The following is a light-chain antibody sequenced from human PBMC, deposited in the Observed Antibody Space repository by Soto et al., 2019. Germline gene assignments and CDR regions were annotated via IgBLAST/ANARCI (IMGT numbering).Light chain of an antibody. V-gene: IGKV1-39*01. CDR2: AAS. CDR1: QSISNS. J-gene: IGKJ2*01. Sequence: DFQMTQSPSSLSASVGDRVTITCRASQSISNSLNWYQQKPGKAPDLLIYAASNLQSGVPSRFTGSGSGTDFTLTISSLQPEDFTTYYCQQSYSSPQMYTFGQGTKLEIK. CDR3: QQSYSSPQMYT.